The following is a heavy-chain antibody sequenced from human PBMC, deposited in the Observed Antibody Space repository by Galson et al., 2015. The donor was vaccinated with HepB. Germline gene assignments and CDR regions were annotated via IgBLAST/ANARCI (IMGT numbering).Heavy chain of an antibody. Sequence: SLRLSCAASGFTFSSYSMNWVRQAPGKGLEWVSFISSSSTYIYQADSVKGRFTISRDNAKNSLYLQMNSLRAEDTAVYYCARGSLTVAGTLVNGGQGTLVTVSS. CDR1: GFTFSSYS. D-gene: IGHD6-19*01. V-gene: IGHV3-21*01. J-gene: IGHJ4*02. CDR3: ARGSLTVAGTLVN. CDR2: ISSSSTYI.